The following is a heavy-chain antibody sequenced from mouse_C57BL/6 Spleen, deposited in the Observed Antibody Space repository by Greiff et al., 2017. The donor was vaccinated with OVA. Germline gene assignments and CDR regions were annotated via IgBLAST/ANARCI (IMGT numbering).Heavy chain of an antibody. D-gene: IGHD1-1*01. CDR1: GYTFTSYW. J-gene: IGHJ1*03. Sequence: QVQLQQPGAELVRPGTSVKLSCKASGYTFTSYWMHWVKQRPGQGLEWIGVIDPSDSYTNYNQKFKGKATLTVDTSSSTAYMQLSSLTSEDSAVYYCAREILRDRYFDVWGTGTTVTVSS. V-gene: IGHV1-59*01. CDR3: AREILRDRYFDV. CDR2: IDPSDSYT.